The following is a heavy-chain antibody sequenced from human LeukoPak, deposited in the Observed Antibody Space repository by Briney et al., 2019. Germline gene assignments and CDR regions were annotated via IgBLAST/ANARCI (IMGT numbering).Heavy chain of an antibody. CDR1: GGSISSYY. CDR3: ARGEQLVLDQYYYYYMDV. Sequence: SETLSLTCTVSGGSISSYYWSWIRQPAGKGLEWIGRIHTSGSTNYNPSLKSRVTMSVDTSKNQFSLKLRSVTAADTAVYYCARGEQLVLDQYYYYYMDVWGKGTTVTVSS. J-gene: IGHJ6*03. V-gene: IGHV4-4*07. D-gene: IGHD6-13*01. CDR2: IHTSGST.